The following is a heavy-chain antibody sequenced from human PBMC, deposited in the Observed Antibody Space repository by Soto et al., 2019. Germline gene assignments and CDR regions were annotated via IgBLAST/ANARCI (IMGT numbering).Heavy chain of an antibody. Sequence: GGSLRLSCAASGFTFSSYGMHWVRQAPGKGLEWVAVISYDGSNKYYADSVKGRFTISRDNSKNTLYLQMNSLRAEDTAVYYCAKLARGSGNYFDYWGQGTLVTVSS. CDR1: GFTFSSYG. V-gene: IGHV3-30*18. D-gene: IGHD3-10*01. J-gene: IGHJ4*02. CDR2: ISYDGSNK. CDR3: AKLARGSGNYFDY.